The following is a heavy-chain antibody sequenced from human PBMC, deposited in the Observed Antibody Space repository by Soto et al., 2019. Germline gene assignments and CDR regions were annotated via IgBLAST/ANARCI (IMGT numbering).Heavy chain of an antibody. Sequence: QVPLVQSGAEVKKPGASVKVSCKASGYTFTSYGISWVRQAPGQGLEWMGWINPYNGNTNYAQKLQGRVTMTTATSTNTAYTELRSLRSDDTTVYISARDWFGIDYWGQGTLVTVSS. CDR3: ARDWFGIDY. D-gene: IGHD3-16*01. V-gene: IGHV1-18*01. J-gene: IGHJ4*02. CDR1: GYTFTSYG. CDR2: INPYNGNT.